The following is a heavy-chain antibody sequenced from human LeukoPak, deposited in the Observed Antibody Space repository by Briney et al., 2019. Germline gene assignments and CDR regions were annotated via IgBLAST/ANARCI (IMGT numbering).Heavy chain of an antibody. Sequence: SETLSLTCTVSGGSISTGSYYWSWIRQPAGKGLEWIGRIYTSGSTNYNPSLKSRVTISVDTSKNQFSLKLSSVTAADTAVYYCARERELLGIYYMDVWGKGTTVTVSS. J-gene: IGHJ6*03. CDR2: IYTSGST. D-gene: IGHD1-26*01. CDR3: ARERELLGIYYMDV. V-gene: IGHV4-61*02. CDR1: GGSISTGSYY.